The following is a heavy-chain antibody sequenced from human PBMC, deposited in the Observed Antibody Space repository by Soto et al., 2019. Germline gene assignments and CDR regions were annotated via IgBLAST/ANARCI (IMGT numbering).Heavy chain of an antibody. D-gene: IGHD3-16*01. CDR2: IYYSGST. V-gene: IGHV4-61*01. J-gene: IGHJ6*02. Sequence: PSETLSLTCTVSRGSVSSATYYLNWIRQPPGKPLEWIGYIYYSGSTNYNPSLKSRVTISLDTSNDQFSLKLSSVTAADTAVYYCARTLDNNINYQYAFDVWGPGTXVTV. CDR3: ARTLDNNINYQYAFDV. CDR1: RGSVSSATYY.